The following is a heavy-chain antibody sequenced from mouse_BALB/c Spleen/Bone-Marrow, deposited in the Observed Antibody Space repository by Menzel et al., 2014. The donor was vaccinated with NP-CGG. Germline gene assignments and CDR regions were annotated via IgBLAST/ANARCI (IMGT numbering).Heavy chain of an antibody. CDR2: IWAGGST. Sequence: VQRVESGPGLVAPSQSLSITCTVSGFSLTSYGVHWVRQPPGKGLEWLGVIWAGGSTNYNSALMSRLSISKDNSKSQVFLKMNSLQTDDTAMYYCAREGGYYYGSRVAWFAYWGQETLVTVSA. J-gene: IGHJ3*01. CDR3: AREGGYYYGSRVAWFAY. V-gene: IGHV2-9*02. D-gene: IGHD1-1*01. CDR1: GFSLTSYG.